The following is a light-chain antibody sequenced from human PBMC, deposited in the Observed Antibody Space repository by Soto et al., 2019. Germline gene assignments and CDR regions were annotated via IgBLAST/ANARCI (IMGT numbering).Light chain of an antibody. V-gene: IGKV3-15*01. CDR2: GAS. Sequence: EIVMTQSPATLSVSPGERATLSCRASQSVSSNLAWYQQKPGQAPRLLIYGASTRAPGIPARFSGRGSGTDFTLTMSSLQSEDFAVYYCQQYNDLHPTFGQGTKLEI. CDR1: QSVSSN. CDR3: QQYNDLHPT. J-gene: IGKJ2*01.